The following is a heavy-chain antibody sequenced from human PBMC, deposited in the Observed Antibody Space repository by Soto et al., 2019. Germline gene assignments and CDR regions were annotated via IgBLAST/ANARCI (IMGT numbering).Heavy chain of an antibody. D-gene: IGHD2-15*01. CDR3: ARERWYYFDY. CDR1: GFIFSDYD. Sequence: QEQLVESGGRVVQPGRSLRLSCAGSGFIFSDYDMQWVRQAPGKGLEWVAGTSYHGNNKYSADSVKGRFTISRDNSNNTLYLHMNSLRTEDTAVYYCARERWYYFDYWGQGTLVTVSS. V-gene: IGHV3-30-3*01. J-gene: IGHJ4*02. CDR2: TSYHGNNK.